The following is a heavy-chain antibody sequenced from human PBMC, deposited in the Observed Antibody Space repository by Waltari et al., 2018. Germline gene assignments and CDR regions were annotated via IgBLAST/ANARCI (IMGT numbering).Heavy chain of an antibody. CDR3: ARGRMYYDFWSGYPTTNYFDY. CDR1: GGSFSGYY. D-gene: IGHD3-3*01. J-gene: IGHJ4*02. CDR2: INHSGST. Sequence: QVQLQQWGAGLLKPSETLSLTCAVYGGSFSGYYWSWIRQPPGKGLEWIGEINHSGSTNYNPSLKSRVTISVDTSKNQFSLKLSSVTAADTAVYYCARGRMYYDFWSGYPTTNYFDYWGQGTLVTVSS. V-gene: IGHV4-34*01.